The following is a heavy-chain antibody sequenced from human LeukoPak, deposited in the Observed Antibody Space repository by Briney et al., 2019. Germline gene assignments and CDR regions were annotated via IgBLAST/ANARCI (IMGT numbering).Heavy chain of an antibody. V-gene: IGHV4-4*02. CDR3: AREGGPYRPLDY. CDR2: VYLQGST. CDR1: GGSITNTNY. J-gene: IGHJ4*02. Sequence: PSGTLSLTCGVSGGSITNTNYWTWVRQPPGEGLEWIEEVYLQGSTNYNPSLMGRVAISVDTSENHISLQLTSVTAADTAVYYCAREGGPYRPLDYSGQGTLVTVSS.